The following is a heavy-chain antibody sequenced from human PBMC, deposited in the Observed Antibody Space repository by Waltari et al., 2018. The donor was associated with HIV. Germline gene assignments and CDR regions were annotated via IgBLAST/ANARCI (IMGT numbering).Heavy chain of an antibody. V-gene: IGHV3-74*01. CDR2: ISTDESYT. CDR3: TRDLSTYGHEFDY. Sequence: EVQLVESGGDLVQPGGSLRLSCAASGLNFRSSWVHWIRPIPGKGLVWVSHISTDESYTGYLESVKGRFTISRDNAKNTLYLQMNSLRVEDTAIYYCTRDLSTYGHEFDYWGQGTLVTVAS. CDR1: GLNFRSSW. D-gene: IGHD2-2*01. J-gene: IGHJ4*02.